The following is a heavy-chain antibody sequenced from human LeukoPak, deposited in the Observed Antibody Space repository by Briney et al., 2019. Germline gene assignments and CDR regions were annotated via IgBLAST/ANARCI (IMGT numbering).Heavy chain of an antibody. CDR2: ISNSGRSK. D-gene: IGHD3-10*01. J-gene: IGHJ3*02. V-gene: IGHV3-48*03. Sequence: GGSLRLSCAASGFTFSGYEMNWVRQAPGKGLEWVSYISNSGRSKYYADSVKGRFTISRDNAKNTLYLQMNSLRAEDTAVYYCASPGDGGAFDIWGQGTMVTVSS. CDR3: ASPGDGGAFDI. CDR1: GFTFSGYE.